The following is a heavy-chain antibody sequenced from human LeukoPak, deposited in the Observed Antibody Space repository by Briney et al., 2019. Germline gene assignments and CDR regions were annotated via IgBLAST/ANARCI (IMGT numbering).Heavy chain of an antibody. V-gene: IGHV3-66*02. CDR1: GFTVSSSY. D-gene: IGHD3-22*01. J-gene: IGHJ4*02. CDR2: IYSGGST. CDR3: ARDIRDSSGYYYYFDN. Sequence: GGSLRLSCAASGFTVSSSYMSWVRQAPRKGLEWVSLIYSGGSTHYADSVKGRFTISRDTSKNTLYLQMNSLRAEDTALYYCARDIRDSSGYYYYFDNWGQGTLVTVSS.